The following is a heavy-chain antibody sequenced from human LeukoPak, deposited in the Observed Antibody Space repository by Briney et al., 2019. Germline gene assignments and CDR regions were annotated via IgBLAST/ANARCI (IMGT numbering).Heavy chain of an antibody. D-gene: IGHD2-2*01. CDR2: IGASGTST. CDR1: GFIFSGYA. J-gene: IGHJ5*02. CDR3: AKDGPRSTTTCCNWFDP. Sequence: PGGSLRLSCAASGFIFSGYAMSWVRQAPGKGLEWVSAIGASGTSTYYTDPVKGRFTISRDNSKNTLYLQMNSLRVEDTAIYYCAKDGPRSTTTCCNWFDPWGQGTLVTVSS. V-gene: IGHV3-23*01.